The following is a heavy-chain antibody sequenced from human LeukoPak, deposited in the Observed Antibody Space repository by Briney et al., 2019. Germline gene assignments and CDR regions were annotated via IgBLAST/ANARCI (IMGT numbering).Heavy chain of an antibody. Sequence: ASVKVSCKTSGYTFTGYYIHWVRQAPGQGLEWMGWINPNTGVTNYAQEFQGRVTMTRDTSIITAYLELSTQRSDDTAVYYCARAYCSGGRCYSPPDYWGQGTLVTVSS. J-gene: IGHJ4*02. CDR2: INPNTGVT. D-gene: IGHD2-15*01. V-gene: IGHV1-2*02. CDR3: ARAYCSGGRCYSPPDY. CDR1: GYTFTGYY.